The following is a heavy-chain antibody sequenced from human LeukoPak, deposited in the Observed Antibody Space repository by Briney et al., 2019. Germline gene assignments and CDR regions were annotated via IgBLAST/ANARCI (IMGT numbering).Heavy chain of an antibody. D-gene: IGHD3-22*01. Sequence: ASVKVSCKASGYTFTGYYMHWVRQAPGQGLEWMGWINPNSGGTNYAQKFPGRVTTTRDTSISTAYMELSRLRSDDTAVYYCARDPPDYYDSSGYDYWGQGTLVTVSS. J-gene: IGHJ4*02. CDR1: GYTFTGYY. CDR3: ARDPPDYYDSSGYDY. V-gene: IGHV1-2*02. CDR2: INPNSGGT.